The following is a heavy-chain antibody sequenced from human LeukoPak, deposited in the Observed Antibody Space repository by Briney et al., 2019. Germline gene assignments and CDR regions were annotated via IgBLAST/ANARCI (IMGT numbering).Heavy chain of an antibody. CDR2: IYTSGST. Sequence: SETLSLTCTVSGGSISSYYWSWIRQPAGKGLEWIGNIYTSGSTNCNPSLKSRVTMSVDTSKNQFSLKLSSVTAADTAVYYCARDIRKGVVVITGTFDYWGQGTLVTVSS. CDR1: GGSISSYY. J-gene: IGHJ4*02. V-gene: IGHV4-4*07. CDR3: ARDIRKGVVVITGTFDY. D-gene: IGHD3-22*01.